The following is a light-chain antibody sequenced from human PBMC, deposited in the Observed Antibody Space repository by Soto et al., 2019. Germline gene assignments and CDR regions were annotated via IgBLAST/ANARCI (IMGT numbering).Light chain of an antibody. Sequence: GDRVTITCRASQSISSWLAWYQQKPGKAPKLLIYDASSLESGVPSRFSGSGSGTEFTLTITSLQPDDFATYYCQQYNSYPWTFGQGTKVDIK. CDR2: DAS. J-gene: IGKJ1*01. CDR3: QQYNSYPWT. V-gene: IGKV1-5*01. CDR1: QSISSW.